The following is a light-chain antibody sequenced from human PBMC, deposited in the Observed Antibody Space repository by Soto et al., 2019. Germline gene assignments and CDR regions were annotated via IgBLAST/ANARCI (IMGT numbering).Light chain of an antibody. Sequence: DIQMTQSPSSLSASVGDRVTITCRASQGISSWLVWYQQKPGKAPKLLIYAASSLESGVPSRFSGSGSGTDFTLTISSLQPEDFATYYCQQGNGFPVTFGQGTRLEIK. CDR2: AAS. CDR1: QGISSW. J-gene: IGKJ5*01. V-gene: IGKV1-12*01. CDR3: QQGNGFPVT.